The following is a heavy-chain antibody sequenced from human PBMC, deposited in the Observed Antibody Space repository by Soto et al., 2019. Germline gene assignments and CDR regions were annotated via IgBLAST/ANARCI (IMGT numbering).Heavy chain of an antibody. CDR1: GFTFSSYS. CDR2: ISSSSSYI. V-gene: IGHV3-21*04. D-gene: IGHD5-12*01. J-gene: IGHJ4*02. Sequence: GGSLRLSCAASGFTFSSYSMNWVRQAPGKGLEWVSSISSSSSYIYYADSVKGRFTISRDNAKNSLYLQMNSLRAEDTAVYYCAKDRVYSGYDWYYFDYWGQGTLVTVSS. CDR3: AKDRVYSGYDWYYFDY.